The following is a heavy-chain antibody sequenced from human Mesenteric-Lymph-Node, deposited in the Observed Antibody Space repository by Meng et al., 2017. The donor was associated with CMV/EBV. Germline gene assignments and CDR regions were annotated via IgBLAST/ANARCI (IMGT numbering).Heavy chain of an antibody. D-gene: IGHD3-10*01. CDR1: GYTFTNYH. V-gene: IGHV1-2*02. CDR2: INPNSGGT. Sequence: ASVKVSCKTSGYTFTNYHINWVRQATGQGLEWMGWINPNSGGTNYAQKFQGRVTMTRDTSISTAYMELSRLRSDDTAVYYCARPGNFDYWGQGTLVTVSS. J-gene: IGHJ4*02. CDR3: ARPGNFDY.